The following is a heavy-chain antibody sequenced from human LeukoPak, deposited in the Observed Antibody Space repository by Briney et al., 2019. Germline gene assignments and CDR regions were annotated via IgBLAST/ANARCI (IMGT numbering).Heavy chain of an antibody. CDR3: ARDTYYYDSSPADQDDAFDI. CDR2: IIPILGIA. CDR1: GGTFSSYA. J-gene: IGHJ3*02. Sequence: SVKVSCNASGGTFSSYAISWVRQAPGQGVEWMGRIIPILGIANNAQKLQGRVTITADKSTSTAYMERSSLRSEDTAVYYCARDTYYYDSSPADQDDAFDIWGQGTMVTVSS. V-gene: IGHV1-69*04. D-gene: IGHD3-22*01.